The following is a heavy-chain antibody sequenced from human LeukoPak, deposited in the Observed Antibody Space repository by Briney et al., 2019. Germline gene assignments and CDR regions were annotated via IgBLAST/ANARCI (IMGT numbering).Heavy chain of an antibody. J-gene: IGHJ4*02. CDR1: GYTFTSYG. Sequence: ASVKVSCKASGYTFTSYGISWVRQAPGQGLEWMGWISAYNGNTNYAQKLQGRVTMTTDTSTSTAYMELRSLRSDDTAVYYCAREMYDILTGYYFYWGQGTLVTVSS. D-gene: IGHD3-9*01. V-gene: IGHV1-18*01. CDR3: AREMYDILTGYYFY. CDR2: ISAYNGNT.